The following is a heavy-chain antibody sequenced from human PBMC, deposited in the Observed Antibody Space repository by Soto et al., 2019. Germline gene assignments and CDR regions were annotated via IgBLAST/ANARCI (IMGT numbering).Heavy chain of an antibody. CDR1: GFTFSSYG. V-gene: IGHV3-33*01. Sequence: PGGSLRLSCAASGFTFSSYGMHWVRQAPGKGLEWVAVIWYDGSNKYYADSVKGRFTISRDNSKNTLYLQMNSLRAEDTAVYYCAREGYYDSSGYYYYYGMDVWGQGTTVTVS. J-gene: IGHJ6*02. CDR2: IWYDGSNK. D-gene: IGHD3-22*01. CDR3: AREGYYDSSGYYYYYGMDV.